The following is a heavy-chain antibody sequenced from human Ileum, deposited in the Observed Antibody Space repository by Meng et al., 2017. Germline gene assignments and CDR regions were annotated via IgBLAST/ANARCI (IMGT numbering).Heavy chain of an antibody. V-gene: IGHV1-69*01. CDR2: IIPIFDTP. J-gene: IGHJ4*02. D-gene: IGHD2-21*02. Sequence: QMQLGQSGAEVKKPVSSVKVSCKVSGGTFNTYAISWVRQAPGQGLEWMGGIIPIFDTPNYAQKFQDRVTITAGASTSTTYMELNGLMSEDTALYYCARGAVVATTYYFDSWGQGTLVTVSS. CDR1: GGTFNTYA. CDR3: ARGAVVATTYYFDS.